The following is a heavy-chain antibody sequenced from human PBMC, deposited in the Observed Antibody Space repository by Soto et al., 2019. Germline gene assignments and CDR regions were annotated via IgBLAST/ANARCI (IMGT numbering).Heavy chain of an antibody. D-gene: IGHD4-4*01. CDR1: GFTFSSYE. CDR3: ARDPAIYSGKFDYGLDV. Sequence: EVQLVASGGGLVQAGGSLRLFCAVSGFTFSSYEMNWVRQAPGKGLEWVSYIGTSGKTIYYADSVRGRFTISRDNAKNSLYLQMNSLRAEDTAVYFCARDPAIYSGKFDYGLDVWGRGTTVTVAS. V-gene: IGHV3-48*03. J-gene: IGHJ6*02. CDR2: IGTSGKTI.